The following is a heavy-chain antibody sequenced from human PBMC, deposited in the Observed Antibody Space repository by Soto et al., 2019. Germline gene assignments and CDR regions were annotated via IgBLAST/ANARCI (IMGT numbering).Heavy chain of an antibody. CDR3: ARGERGTYINYFFDH. CDR1: GGSISSYY. J-gene: IGHJ4*02. CDR2: IFYSGST. V-gene: IGHV4-59*01. Sequence: QVQLQESGPGLVKPSETLSLTCSVSGGSISSYYWSWIRQPPGKGLEWIGYIFYSGSTNYNPSVRSRVTISVDTSKNQFSLSLASVSAADTAVYYCARGERGTYINYFFDHWGQGALVTVSS. D-gene: IGHD4-4*01.